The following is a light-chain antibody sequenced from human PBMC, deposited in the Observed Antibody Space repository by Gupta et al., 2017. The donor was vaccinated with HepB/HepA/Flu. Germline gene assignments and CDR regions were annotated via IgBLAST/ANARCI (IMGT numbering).Light chain of an antibody. CDR1: PSVLYSSNNKNY. CDR3: QQDYLPPWT. Sequence: DIVMTPSPDSLAVSLGERATPNCKSSPSVLYSSNNKNYLAWYQQKPGQPPKLLISWASTRDSGVPDRFSGSGSGTDFTLTISSLEAEDVAVYYCQQDYLPPWTFGQGTKVEIK. CDR2: WAS. V-gene: IGKV4-1*01. J-gene: IGKJ1*01.